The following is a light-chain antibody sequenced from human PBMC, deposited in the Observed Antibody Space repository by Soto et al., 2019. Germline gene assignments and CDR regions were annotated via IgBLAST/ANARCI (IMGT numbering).Light chain of an antibody. CDR3: QQYGSSPGT. Sequence: EIVLTQSPGTLSLSPGERATLSCRASQSVSSSYLAWYQQKPGQAPRLLIYNALNRATGIPDRFSGSGSGTDFTLTISRLEPEDFAVYYCQQYGSSPGTFGGGTKVDIK. CDR2: NAL. J-gene: IGKJ4*01. V-gene: IGKV3-20*01. CDR1: QSVSSSY.